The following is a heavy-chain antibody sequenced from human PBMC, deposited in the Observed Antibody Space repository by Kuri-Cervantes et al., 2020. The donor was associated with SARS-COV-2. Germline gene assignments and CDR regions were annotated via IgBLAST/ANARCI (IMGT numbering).Heavy chain of an antibody. CDR3: ARGRSVTATIASFFDY. V-gene: IGHV4-4*02. CDR1: GGSISSSNW. J-gene: IGHJ4*02. D-gene: IGHD2-21*02. Sequence: SCAVSGGSISSSNWWSWVRQPPGKGLEWIGEIYHSGSTNYNPSLKSRVTISVDTSKNQFSLKLSSVTAADTAVYYCARGRSVTATIASFFDYWGQGTLVTVSS. CDR2: IYHSGST.